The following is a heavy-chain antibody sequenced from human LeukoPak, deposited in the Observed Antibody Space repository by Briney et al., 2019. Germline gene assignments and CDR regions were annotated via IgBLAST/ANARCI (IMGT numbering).Heavy chain of an antibody. CDR3: ANSIMITFGGVIATDY. Sequence: GGSLRLSCAASGFTFSDYYMSWLRQAPGKGLEWVSYISSSGSTIYYADSVKGRFTISRDNAKNSLYLQMNSLRAEDTAVYYCANSIMITFGGVIATDYWGQGTLVTVSS. J-gene: IGHJ4*02. D-gene: IGHD3-16*02. CDR1: GFTFSDYY. CDR2: ISSSGSTI. V-gene: IGHV3-11*01.